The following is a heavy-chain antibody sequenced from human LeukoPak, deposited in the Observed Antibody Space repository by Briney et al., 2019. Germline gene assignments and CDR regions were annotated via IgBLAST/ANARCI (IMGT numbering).Heavy chain of an antibody. V-gene: IGHV3-66*01. J-gene: IGHJ4*02. Sequence: GGSLRLSCEASGFTFDDYGMSWVRQPPGKGLEWVSVTYSAGTTYYADSVKGRFTISRDNSKNTLYLQMNSLRAEDTAVYYCARGAGERYFDYWGQGTLVTVSS. CDR3: ARGAGERYFDY. CDR2: TYSAGTT. CDR1: GFTFDDYG. D-gene: IGHD3-10*01.